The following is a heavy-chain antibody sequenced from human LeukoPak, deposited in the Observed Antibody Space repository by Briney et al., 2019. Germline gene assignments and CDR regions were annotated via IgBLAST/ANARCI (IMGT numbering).Heavy chain of an antibody. CDR2: ISYDGSNK. V-gene: IGHV3-30*03. Sequence: PGRSLRLSCAASGFTFSSYGMPWVRQAPGKGLEWVAVISYDGSNKYYADSVKGRFTISRDNSKNTLYLQMNSLRAEDTAVYYCAIFPFDYWGQGTLVTVSS. J-gene: IGHJ4*02. D-gene: IGHD2-21*01. CDR3: AIFPFDY. CDR1: GFTFSSYG.